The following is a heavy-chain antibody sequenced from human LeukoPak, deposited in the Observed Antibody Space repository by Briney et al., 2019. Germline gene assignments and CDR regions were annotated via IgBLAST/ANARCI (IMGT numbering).Heavy chain of an antibody. Sequence: GGSLRLSCTASGFTFGGYAMSWVRQAPGKGLEWVGFIRSKAYGGTTEYAASVKGRFTISRDDSKSIAYLQMNSLKTEDTAVYYCTGAITMVRGVRWFDPWGQGTLVTVSS. V-gene: IGHV3-49*04. CDR1: GFTFGGYA. CDR2: IRSKAYGGTT. CDR3: TGAITMVRGVRWFDP. D-gene: IGHD3-10*01. J-gene: IGHJ5*02.